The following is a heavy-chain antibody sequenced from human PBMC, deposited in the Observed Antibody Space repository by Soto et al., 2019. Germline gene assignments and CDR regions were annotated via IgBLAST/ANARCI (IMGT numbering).Heavy chain of an antibody. Sequence: GGSLRLSCAASGFTFSNAWMNWVRQAPGKGLEWVGRIKSKTDGGTTDYAAPVKGRFTISRDDSKNTLYLQMNSLKTEDTAVYYCTTGFKMFGVVIPPDGMDVWGQGTTVTVSS. V-gene: IGHV3-15*07. CDR3: TTGFKMFGVVIPPDGMDV. J-gene: IGHJ6*02. CDR2: IKSKTDGGTT. D-gene: IGHD3-3*01. CDR1: GFTFSNAW.